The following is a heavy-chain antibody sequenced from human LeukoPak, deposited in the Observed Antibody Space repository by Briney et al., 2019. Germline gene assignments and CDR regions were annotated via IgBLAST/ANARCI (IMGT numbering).Heavy chain of an antibody. D-gene: IGHD3-16*02. CDR3: AKEGGYDYVWGSLRSTQFFFDY. V-gene: IGHV3-23*01. CDR1: GFTFSDYA. CDR2: ISSTIDRT. Sequence: GGSLRLSCEASGFTFSDYAMSWVRQAPGKGLEWVSTISSTIDRTYYADSVKGRFTISRDNSKNTLYLQMSSLRAEDTAVYYCAKEGGYDYVWGSLRSTQFFFDYWGQGTLVTVSS. J-gene: IGHJ4*02.